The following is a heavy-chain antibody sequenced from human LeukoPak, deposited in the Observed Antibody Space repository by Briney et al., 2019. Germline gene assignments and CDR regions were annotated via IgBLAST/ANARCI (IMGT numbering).Heavy chain of an antibody. Sequence: SETLSLTCAVYGGSFSGYYWSWIRQPPGKGLEWIGEINHSGSTNYNPSLKSRVTISVDRSKHQFSLKLSSVTAADTAVYYCARASLLRYFEGFDYWGQGTLVTVSS. D-gene: IGHD3-9*01. V-gene: IGHV4-34*01. J-gene: IGHJ4*02. CDR2: INHSGST. CDR3: ARASLLRYFEGFDY. CDR1: GGSFSGYY.